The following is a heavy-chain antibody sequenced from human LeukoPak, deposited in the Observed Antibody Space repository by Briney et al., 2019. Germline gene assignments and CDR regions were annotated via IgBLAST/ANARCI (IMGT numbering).Heavy chain of an antibody. CDR2: ISTSSSTI. Sequence: AGGSLRLSCAVSGFTFSTYSMNWVRQAPGKGLEWVSYISTSSSTIYYADSVKGRFTISRDNTNNSLYLQMNSLRDEDTAVYYCARGNLGGDYWGQGTLVTVSS. D-gene: IGHD1-14*01. CDR1: GFTFSTYS. CDR3: ARGNLGGDY. V-gene: IGHV3-48*02. J-gene: IGHJ4*02.